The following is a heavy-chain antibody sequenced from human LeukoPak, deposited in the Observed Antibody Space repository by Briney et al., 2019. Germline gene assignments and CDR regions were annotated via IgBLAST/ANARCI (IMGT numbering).Heavy chain of an antibody. J-gene: IGHJ5*02. V-gene: IGHV3-30*04. CDR3: ARTPGVYCSSTSCPGT. CDR1: GYTFTSYY. Sequence: SCKASGYTFTSYYMHWVRQAPGKGLEWVAVISYDGSNKYYADSVKGRFTISRDNSKNTLYLQMNSLRAEDTAVYYCARTPGVYCSSTSCPGTWGQGTLVTVSS. CDR2: ISYDGSNK. D-gene: IGHD2-2*01.